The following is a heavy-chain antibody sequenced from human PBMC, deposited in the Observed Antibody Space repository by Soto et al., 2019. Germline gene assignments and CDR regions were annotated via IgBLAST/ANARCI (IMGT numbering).Heavy chain of an antibody. Sequence: SETLSLTCTFSGDSIILYYWTWIRQPAGKGLEWIGRIHPTGSASYNPPLKSRVSVSVDTSKNQFSLRLTSVTAADTAVYFCATDTSGRDAFDIWGQGTMVTVSS. J-gene: IGHJ3*02. CDR2: IHPTGSA. V-gene: IGHV4-4*07. D-gene: IGHD6-19*01. CDR3: ATDTSGRDAFDI. CDR1: GDSIILYY.